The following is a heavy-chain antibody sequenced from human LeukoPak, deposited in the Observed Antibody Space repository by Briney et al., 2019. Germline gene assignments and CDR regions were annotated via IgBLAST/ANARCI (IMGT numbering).Heavy chain of an antibody. J-gene: IGHJ4*02. Sequence: GGSLRLSCAASGFTFSSYSMSWVRQAPGKGLEWVSSISSSSSYIYYADSVKGRFTISRDNAKNTLYLQMNSLRAEDTGVYYCASERWLQYWGQGTLVTVSS. CDR2: ISSSSSYI. CDR3: ASERWLQY. V-gene: IGHV3-21*01. CDR1: GFTFSSYS. D-gene: IGHD5-24*01.